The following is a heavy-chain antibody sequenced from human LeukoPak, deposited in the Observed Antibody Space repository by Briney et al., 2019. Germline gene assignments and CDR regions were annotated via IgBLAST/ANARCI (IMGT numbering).Heavy chain of an antibody. CDR2: IYPDDSDT. CDR3: ARHGRYSSGSRWFGP. CDR1: GYSFSSYW. V-gene: IGHV5-51*01. J-gene: IGHJ5*02. D-gene: IGHD3-22*01. Sequence: GEALKISCKGSGYSFSSYWIGWVRQMPGKGLEWMGIIYPDDSDTKYSPSFQGQVTISADKSISTAYLQWSSLKASDTAMYYCARHGRYSSGSRWFGPWGQGTLVTLSS.